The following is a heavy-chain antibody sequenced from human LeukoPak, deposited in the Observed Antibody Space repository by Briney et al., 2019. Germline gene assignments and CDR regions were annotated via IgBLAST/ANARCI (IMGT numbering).Heavy chain of an antibody. CDR3: ANHSGPGSYSPTHYDC. CDR1: GFTFSSYA. D-gene: IGHD3-10*01. Sequence: GGSLRLSCAASGFTFSSYAMSWVRQAPGKGLEWVSAISRSGDDTYFADSVKGRFTISRDNSKNTLYLQMNSLRAEDTAVFYCANHSGPGSYSPTHYDCLVQGTLVTVSS. CDR2: ISRSGDDT. J-gene: IGHJ4*02. V-gene: IGHV3-23*01.